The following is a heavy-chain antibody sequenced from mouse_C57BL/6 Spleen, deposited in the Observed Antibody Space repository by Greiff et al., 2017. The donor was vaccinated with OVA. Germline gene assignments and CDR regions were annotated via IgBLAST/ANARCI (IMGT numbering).Heavy chain of an antibody. V-gene: IGHV1-55*01. CDR2: IYPGSGST. J-gene: IGHJ1*03. CDR1: GYTFTSYW. D-gene: IGHD1-1*01. CDR3: ARRASYYGSSYRYFDV. Sequence: QVQLQQPGAELVKPGASVKMSCKASGYTFTSYWITWVKQRPGQGLEWIGDIYPGSGSTNYNEKFKSKATLTVDTSSSTAYMQLSSLTSEYSAVYYCARRASYYGSSYRYFDVWGTGTTVTVSS.